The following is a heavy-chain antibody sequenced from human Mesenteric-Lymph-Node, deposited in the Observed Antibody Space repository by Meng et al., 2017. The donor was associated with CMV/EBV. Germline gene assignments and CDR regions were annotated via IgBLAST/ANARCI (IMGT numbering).Heavy chain of an antibody. D-gene: IGHD3-22*01. CDR1: GDSISSGCFF. J-gene: IGHJ5*02. CDR2: IYHSGTT. Sequence: TVPGDSISSGCFFWDWRRQHPGTGLAWIGSIYHSGTTYYNPSLKSRVTISVDTSKNQFSLRLSFVTAADTAVYYCARDSSGYYWFDPWGQGTLVTVSS. CDR3: ARDSSGYYWFDP. V-gene: IGHV4-31*03.